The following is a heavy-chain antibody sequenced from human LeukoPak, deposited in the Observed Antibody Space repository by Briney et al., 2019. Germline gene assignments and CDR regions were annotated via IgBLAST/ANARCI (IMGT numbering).Heavy chain of an antibody. D-gene: IGHD6-19*01. CDR2: IYASGST. J-gene: IGHJ2*01. CDR3: ARVAQKLERIAVAATSEWRANWYFDL. CDR1: GGSISSYY. Sequence: PSETLSLTCTVSGGSISSYYWNWIRQPAGKGLDWIGRIYASGSTNYNPSLKRRVTMSVDTSQNQFFLKVNSVTAADTAVYYCARVAQKLERIAVAATSEWRANWYFDLWGRGTLVTVSS. V-gene: IGHV4-4*07.